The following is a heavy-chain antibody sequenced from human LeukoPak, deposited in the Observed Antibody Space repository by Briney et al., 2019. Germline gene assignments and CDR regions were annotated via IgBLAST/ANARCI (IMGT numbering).Heavy chain of an antibody. CDR1: GFTLSSYS. CDR3: ARDVEQWLVRVYYFDY. V-gene: IGHV3-48*01. Sequence: GGSLRLSCATSGFTLSSYSMNWVRQAPGKGLEWVSYISSGSTTIYYADSVKGRFTISRDNAKNSLYLQMNSLRAEYTAVYYCARDVEQWLVRVYYFDYWGQGTLVTVSS. CDR2: ISSGSTTI. D-gene: IGHD6-19*01. J-gene: IGHJ4*02.